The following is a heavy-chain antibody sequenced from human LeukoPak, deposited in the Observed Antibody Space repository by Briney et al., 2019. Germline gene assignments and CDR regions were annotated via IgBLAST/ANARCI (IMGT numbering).Heavy chain of an antibody. J-gene: IGHJ4*02. Sequence: GGSLRLSCAASGFTFTTYSMNWVRQAPGKGREWVSSISSTSDYIYYADSLKGRFTISRDNTKNSLYLQMNSLRAEDTAVYYCAREEEDYYDSGTYYFDFWGQGTLVTVSS. D-gene: IGHD3-10*01. CDR1: GFTFTTYS. CDR3: AREEEDYYDSGTYYFDF. V-gene: IGHV3-21*01. CDR2: ISSTSDYI.